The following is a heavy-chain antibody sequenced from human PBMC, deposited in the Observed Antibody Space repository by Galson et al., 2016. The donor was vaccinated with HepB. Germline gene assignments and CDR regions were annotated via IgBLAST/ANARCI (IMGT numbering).Heavy chain of an antibody. CDR2: ISYDGSNK. J-gene: IGHJ6*02. Sequence: SLRLSCAVSGRNFNNYAMHWVRQPPGKGLEWVAVISYDGSNKYYADSVEGRFTISRDNSKNTLYLKMNSLRPEDTTVYYCARDVSGSLYYYYGMDVWGQGTTVTVSS. D-gene: IGHD5-12*01. CDR1: GRNFNNYA. CDR3: ARDVSGSLYYYYGMDV. V-gene: IGHV3-30*04.